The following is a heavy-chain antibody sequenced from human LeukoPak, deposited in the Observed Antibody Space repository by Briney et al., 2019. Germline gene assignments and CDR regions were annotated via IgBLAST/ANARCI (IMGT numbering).Heavy chain of an antibody. Sequence: SQTLSLTCAISGDSVSSNSASWNWFRQSPSRGLEWLGRTFYTSKWNNDYAVSVISRITINPDTSKNHFSLQLNSVTPEDTAVYYCARRRYYDYTGFFDYWGQGTLVTVSS. J-gene: IGHJ4*02. CDR3: ARRRYYDYTGFFDY. CDR1: GDSVSSNSAS. D-gene: IGHD3-22*01. CDR2: TFYTSKWNN. V-gene: IGHV6-1*01.